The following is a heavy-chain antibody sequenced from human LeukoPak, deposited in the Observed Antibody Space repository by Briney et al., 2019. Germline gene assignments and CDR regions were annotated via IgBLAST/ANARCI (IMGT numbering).Heavy chain of an antibody. CDR3: ARARDGYNYDY. CDR1: GGSISSGGYS. D-gene: IGHD5-24*01. J-gene: IGHJ4*02. Sequence: PSQTLSLTCAVSGGSISSGGYSWSWIRQPPGKGLEGIGYIYHSGSTYYNPSLKSRVTISVDRSKNQFSLKLSSVTAADTAVYYCARARDGYNYDYWGQGTLVTVSS. V-gene: IGHV4-30-2*01. CDR2: IYHSGST.